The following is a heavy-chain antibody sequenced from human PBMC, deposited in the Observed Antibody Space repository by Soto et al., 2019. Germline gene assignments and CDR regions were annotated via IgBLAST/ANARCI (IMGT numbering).Heavy chain of an antibody. CDR1: GFTFSSYG. V-gene: IGHV3-30*18. Sequence: PGGSLRLSCAASGFTFSSYGMHWVRQAPGKGLEWVAVISYDGSNKYYADSAKGRFTISRDNSKNTLYLQMNSLRAEDTAVYYCAKGPRYYYGMDVWGQGTTVTVSS. J-gene: IGHJ6*02. CDR3: AKGPRYYYGMDV. CDR2: ISYDGSNK.